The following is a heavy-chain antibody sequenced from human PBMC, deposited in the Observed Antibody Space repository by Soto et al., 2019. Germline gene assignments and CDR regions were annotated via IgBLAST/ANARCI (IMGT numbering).Heavy chain of an antibody. CDR3: ARGYYGSGSYGAFDI. CDR1: GYTFTGYY. V-gene: IGHV1-2*04. Sequence: ASVKVSCKASGYTFTGYYMHWVRQAPGQGLEWMGWINPNSGGTNYAQKFQGWVTMTRDTSISTVYMELSSLRSEDTAVYYCARGYYGSGSYGAFDIWGQGTMVIVSS. D-gene: IGHD3-10*01. J-gene: IGHJ3*02. CDR2: INPNSGGT.